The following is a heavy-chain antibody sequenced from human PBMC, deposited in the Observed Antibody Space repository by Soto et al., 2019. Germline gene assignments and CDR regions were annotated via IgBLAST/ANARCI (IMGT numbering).Heavy chain of an antibody. D-gene: IGHD3-9*01. CDR3: ARRHDILTGSDSFDV. Sequence: QVQLQESGPGLVKPSQTLSLTCSLSGGSISSEGYYWTWIRQHPGRGLGWIGDFYYDGTTSYSPSLKSRLTISIDTSNTHFYLRLTSVTAADTAVYYCARRHDILTGSDSFDVWGRGTMVNVSS. CDR2: FYYDGTT. J-gene: IGHJ3*01. V-gene: IGHV4-31*03. CDR1: GGSISSEGYY.